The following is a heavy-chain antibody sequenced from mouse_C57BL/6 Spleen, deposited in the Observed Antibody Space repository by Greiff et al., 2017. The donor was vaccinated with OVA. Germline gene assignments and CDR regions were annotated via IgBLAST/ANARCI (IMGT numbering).Heavy chain of an antibody. Sequence: QVQLKESGPELVKPGASVKLSCKASGYTFTSYDINWVKQRPGQGLEWIGWIYPRDGSTKYNEKFKGKATLTVDTSSSTAYMELHSLTSEDSAVYFCARTLAYYSNIKDYWGQGTTLTVSS. J-gene: IGHJ2*01. CDR1: GYTFTSYD. D-gene: IGHD2-5*01. V-gene: IGHV1-85*01. CDR2: IYPRDGST. CDR3: ARTLAYYSNIKDY.